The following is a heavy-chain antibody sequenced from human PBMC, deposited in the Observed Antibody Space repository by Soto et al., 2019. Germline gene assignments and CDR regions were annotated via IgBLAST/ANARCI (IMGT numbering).Heavy chain of an antibody. D-gene: IGHD3-3*01. CDR3: AMLLVYDFWSGPFNYMDV. Sequence: GGSLRLSCAASGFTFSSYWMSWVRQAPGKGLEWVANIKQDGSEKYYVDSVKGRFTISRDNAKNSLYLQMNSLRAEDTAVYYCAMLLVYDFWSGPFNYMDVWGKGTTVTVSS. V-gene: IGHV3-7*01. J-gene: IGHJ6*03. CDR1: GFTFSSYW. CDR2: IKQDGSEK.